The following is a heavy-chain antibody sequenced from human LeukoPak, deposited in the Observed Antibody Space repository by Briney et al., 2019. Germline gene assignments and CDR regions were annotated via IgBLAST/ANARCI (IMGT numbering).Heavy chain of an antibody. D-gene: IGHD6-13*01. CDR3: ARDRSGGSSLDY. CDR2: IYYTGST. J-gene: IGHJ4*02. Sequence: PSETLSLTCTVSGGSISRDYWSWIRQPPGKGLEWIGYIYYTGSTNYNPSLKSRVTISVDTSKNQFSLKLSSVTAADTAVYYCARDRSGGSSLDYWGQGTLVTVSS. CDR1: GGSISRDY. V-gene: IGHV4-59*01.